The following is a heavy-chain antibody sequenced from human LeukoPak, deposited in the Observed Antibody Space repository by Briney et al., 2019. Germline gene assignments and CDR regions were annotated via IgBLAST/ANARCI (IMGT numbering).Heavy chain of an antibody. CDR1: GYTFTDYY. D-gene: IGHD6-13*01. CDR3: AKEVVWYLYYFDY. V-gene: IGHV1-69-2*01. CDR2: VDPEDGET. Sequence: ASVKVSCKVSGYTFTDYYMHWVQQAPGKGLEWMGLVDPEDGETIYAEKFQGRVTITADTSTDTAYMELSSLRSEDTAVYYCAKEVVWYLYYFDYWGQGTLVTVSS. J-gene: IGHJ4*02.